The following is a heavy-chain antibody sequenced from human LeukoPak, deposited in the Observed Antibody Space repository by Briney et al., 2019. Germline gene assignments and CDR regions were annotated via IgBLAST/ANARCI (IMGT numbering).Heavy chain of an antibody. V-gene: IGHV1-69*13. D-gene: IGHD6-19*01. Sequence: PVKVSCKASGGTFSSYAISWVRQAPGQGLEWMGGIIPIFGTANYAQKFQGRVTITADESTSTAYMELSSLRSEDTAVYYCAREDGYSSGSFDYWGQGTLVTVSS. CDR1: GGTFSSYA. CDR3: AREDGYSSGSFDY. CDR2: IIPIFGTA. J-gene: IGHJ4*02.